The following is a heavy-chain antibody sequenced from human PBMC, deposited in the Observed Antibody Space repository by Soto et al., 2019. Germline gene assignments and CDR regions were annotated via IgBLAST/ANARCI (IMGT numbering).Heavy chain of an antibody. Sequence: QVQLVQSGAEVKKPGASVKVSCKASGYTFTSYGISWARQAPGQGLEWMGWISAYNGNTNYAQKLQGRVTMTTDTSTSTAYMELRSLRSDDTAVYSCARDAPQLASYYYYGMDVWGQGTTVTVSS. V-gene: IGHV1-18*01. D-gene: IGHD6-13*01. CDR3: ARDAPQLASYYYYGMDV. J-gene: IGHJ6*02. CDR2: ISAYNGNT. CDR1: GYTFTSYG.